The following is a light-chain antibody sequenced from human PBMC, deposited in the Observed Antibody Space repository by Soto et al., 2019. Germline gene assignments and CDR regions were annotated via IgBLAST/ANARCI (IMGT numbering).Light chain of an antibody. V-gene: IGKV3-20*01. J-gene: IGKJ5*01. CDR1: QSVSGSY. Sequence: ENVLTQSPGTLSLSPGERATLSFSASQSVSGSYLAWYQQKPGQAPRLLIYGASSRATGIPDRFSGSGSGTDFTLTISRLEPEDFAVYYCQQYGSSPITFGQGTRLEIK. CDR2: GAS. CDR3: QQYGSSPIT.